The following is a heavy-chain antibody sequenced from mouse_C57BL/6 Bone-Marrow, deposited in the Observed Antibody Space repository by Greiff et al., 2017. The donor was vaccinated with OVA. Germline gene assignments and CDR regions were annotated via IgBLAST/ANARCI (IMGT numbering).Heavy chain of an antibody. CDR2: IHPSDSDT. J-gene: IGHJ4*01. D-gene: IGHD3-2*02. CDR3: ATDSSGYGDYYAMDY. Sequence: QVQLQQPGAELVKPGASVKVSCKASGYTFTSYWMHWVKQRPGQGLEWIGRIHPSDSDTNYTQKFKGKATLTVDKSSSTAYMQLSSLTSEDSAVYYCATDSSGYGDYYAMDYWGQGTSVTVSS. V-gene: IGHV1-74*01. CDR1: GYTFTSYW.